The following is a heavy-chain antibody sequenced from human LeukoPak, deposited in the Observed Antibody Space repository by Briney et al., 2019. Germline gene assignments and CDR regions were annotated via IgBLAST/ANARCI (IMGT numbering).Heavy chain of an antibody. V-gene: IGHV3-7*01. CDR3: AISVAGRTRGAFDI. Sequence: GGSLRLSCAASGFTFSSYWMSWVRQAPGKGLEWVANIKQDGSEKYYVDSVKGRFTISRDNAKNSLYLQMNSLRAEDTAVYYCAISVAGRTRGAFDIWGQGTMVTVSS. CDR2: IKQDGSEK. D-gene: IGHD6-19*01. J-gene: IGHJ3*02. CDR1: GFTFSSYW.